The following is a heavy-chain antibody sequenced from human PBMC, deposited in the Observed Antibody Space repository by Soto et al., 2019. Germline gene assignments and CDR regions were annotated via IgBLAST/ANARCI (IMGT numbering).Heavy chain of an antibody. CDR2: IYYGGST. J-gene: IGHJ6*02. D-gene: IGHD2-2*01. V-gene: IGHV4-31*03. Sequence: QVQLQESGPGLVKPSQTLSLTCTVSGGSISSGGYYWSWIRQHPGKGLEWIGYIYYGGSTYYNPSLKSRVTISVDTSKNQFSLKLSSVTAADTAVYYCARDHCSSTSCYEDYYYGMDVWGQGTTVTVSS. CDR1: GGSISSGGYY. CDR3: ARDHCSSTSCYEDYYYGMDV.